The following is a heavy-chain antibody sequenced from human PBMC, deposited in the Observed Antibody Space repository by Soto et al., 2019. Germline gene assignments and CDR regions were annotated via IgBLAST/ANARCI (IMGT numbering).Heavy chain of an antibody. CDR3: ARGDRGGSGSPASYYYSGLDV. D-gene: IGHD3-10*01. CDR1: GFTFSSYA. Sequence: PRGSLRLSCAASGFTFSSYAMSWVRQAPGKGLEWVSSVSAGGDMTYYSDSVKGRFTISRDNSNNALFLQMNSLRIEDTALYYCARGDRGGSGSPASYYYSGLDVWGQGATVTVSS. J-gene: IGHJ6*02. CDR2: VSAGGDMT. V-gene: IGHV3-23*01.